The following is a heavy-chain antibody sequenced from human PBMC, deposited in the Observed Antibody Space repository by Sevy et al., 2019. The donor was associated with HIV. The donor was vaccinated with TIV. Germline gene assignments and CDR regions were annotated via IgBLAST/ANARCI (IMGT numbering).Heavy chain of an antibody. V-gene: IGHV3-73*01. CDR3: TRGGARDSSSWYDYFDY. CDR1: GFTFSGSA. Sequence: GGSLRLSCAASGFTFSGSAMQWVRQASGEGLEWVGRIRSKGNSYATAYAASVKGRFTISRDDSKNTVYLQMNSLKTEDTAVYYCTRGGARDSSSWYDYFDYWGQGTLVTVSS. J-gene: IGHJ4*02. CDR2: IRSKGNSYAT. D-gene: IGHD6-13*01.